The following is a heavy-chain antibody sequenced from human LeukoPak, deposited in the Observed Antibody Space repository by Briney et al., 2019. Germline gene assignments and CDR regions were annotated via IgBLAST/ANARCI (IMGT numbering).Heavy chain of an antibody. CDR2: ISGSADST. V-gene: IGHV3-23*01. CDR3: AKDRARGGTTDFDY. Sequence: GGALRLSCAASGFTFSTYAMSWVRQAPGKGLEWVSAISGSADSTYYADSVKGQFAISRDNSKNTLYLQMNSLRAEDTAVYFCAKDRARGGTTDFDYWGQGTLVTVSS. D-gene: IGHD1-7*01. CDR1: GFTFSTYA. J-gene: IGHJ4*02.